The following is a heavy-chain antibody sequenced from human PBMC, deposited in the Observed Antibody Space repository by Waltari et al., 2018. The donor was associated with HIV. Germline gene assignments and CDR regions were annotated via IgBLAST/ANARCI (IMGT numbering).Heavy chain of an antibody. Sequence: QLQLQESGPGLVKSSETLSLICTVSGGSLRSSGYYWGWTRQPPGKGLEWIGNIYNGRSAYYSPSLMSRVIISADASKNHFSLNLKSVTASDTAMYFCARQACTSSTCLFMDEFDIWGQGTMVTVSS. CDR1: GGSLRSSGYY. CDR3: ARQACTSSTCLFMDEFDI. J-gene: IGHJ3*02. CDR2: IYNGRSA. V-gene: IGHV4-39*01. D-gene: IGHD2-2*01.